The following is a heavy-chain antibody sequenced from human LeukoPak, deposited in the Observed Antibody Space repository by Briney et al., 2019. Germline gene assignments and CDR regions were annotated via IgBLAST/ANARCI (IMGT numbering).Heavy chain of an antibody. J-gene: IGHJ4*02. CDR2: ISDSGSNT. CDR1: GFTFNTYA. D-gene: IGHD3-9*01. Sequence: PGGSLRLSCAASGFTFNTYAMTWVRQAPGKGLQWVSAISDSGSNTYYSDSVKGRCTISRDNSKNTLYLQMNSLRAEDTAVYYCGEYLRETGGRTYFFDYWGPGTLVAVSS. CDR3: GEYLRETGGRTYFFDY. V-gene: IGHV3-23*01.